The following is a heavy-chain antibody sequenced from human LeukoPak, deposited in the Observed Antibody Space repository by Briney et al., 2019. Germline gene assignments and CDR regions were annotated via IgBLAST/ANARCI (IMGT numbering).Heavy chain of an antibody. CDR1: GFTFSSYA. D-gene: IGHD4-23*01. Sequence: GGSLRLSCAASGFTFSSYAMHLVRRAPGKGLEWVAVISYDGSNKYYADSVKGRFTISRDNSKNTLYLQMNSLRAEDTAVYYCARDERFRTVVEGYWGQGTLVTVSS. CDR2: ISYDGSNK. CDR3: ARDERFRTVVEGY. J-gene: IGHJ4*02. V-gene: IGHV3-30-3*01.